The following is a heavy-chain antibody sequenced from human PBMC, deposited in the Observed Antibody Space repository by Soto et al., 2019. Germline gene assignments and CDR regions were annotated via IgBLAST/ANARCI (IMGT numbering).Heavy chain of an antibody. D-gene: IGHD6-19*01. CDR1: GGTLNKHA. J-gene: IGHJ3*01. CDR3: ARGGPSGWLKGAYDV. Sequence: QVQLVQSGAEVKKPGSSVKVSCRASGGTLNKHAITWVRRAPGQGLEWLGGSIPMFGIPNYPQKFQGRVTITADDSTNTSHMALIGITSNDTDVYYCARGGPSGWLKGAYDVWGQGTMVTVSS. CDR2: SIPMFGIP. V-gene: IGHV1-69*01.